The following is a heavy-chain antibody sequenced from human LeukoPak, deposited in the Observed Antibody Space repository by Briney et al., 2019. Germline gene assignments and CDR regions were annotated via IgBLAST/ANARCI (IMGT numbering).Heavy chain of an antibody. CDR1: GYTFTSYG. V-gene: IGHV1-18*01. CDR2: ISAYNGNT. J-gene: IGHJ3*02. Sequence: GASVKVSCKASGYTFTSYGISWVRQAPGQGLEWMGWISAYNGNTNYAQKLQGRVTMTTDTSTSTAYMELRSLRSDDTAVYYCARVPLNMIEGAFDIWGQGTVVTVSS. CDR3: ARVPLNMIEGAFDI. D-gene: IGHD3-22*01.